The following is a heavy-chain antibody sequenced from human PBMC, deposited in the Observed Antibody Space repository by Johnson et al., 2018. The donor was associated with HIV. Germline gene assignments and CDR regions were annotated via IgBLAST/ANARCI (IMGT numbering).Heavy chain of an antibody. CDR1: GFTVSSNS. V-gene: IGHV3-15*01. D-gene: IGHD2-2*01. J-gene: IGHJ3*02. Sequence: VQLVESGGVVVQPGGSLRLSCAASGFTVSSNSMTWVRQAPGKGLEWVGRLKSRTDGETADYAAPVKGRFTISRDDSKNTLYLQMNSLKTEDTALYYCTTDLVPAAKEPVVVGGAFDIWGQGTMVTVSS. CDR3: TTDLVPAAKEPVVVGGAFDI. CDR2: LKSRTDGETA.